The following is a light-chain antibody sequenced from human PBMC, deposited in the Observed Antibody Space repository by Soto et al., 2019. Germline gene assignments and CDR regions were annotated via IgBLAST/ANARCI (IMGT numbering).Light chain of an antibody. V-gene: IGLV1-40*01. Sequence: QSVLTQPPSVSGAPGQRVTISCTGSSSNTGAGYDVHWYQQLPGTAPKLLIYGNSNRPSGVPDRFSGSKSGTSASLAITGLQAEDEADYYCQSYDSSLSGSRVFGTGTKVTV. CDR2: GNS. J-gene: IGLJ1*01. CDR3: QSYDSSLSGSRV. CDR1: SSNTGAGYD.